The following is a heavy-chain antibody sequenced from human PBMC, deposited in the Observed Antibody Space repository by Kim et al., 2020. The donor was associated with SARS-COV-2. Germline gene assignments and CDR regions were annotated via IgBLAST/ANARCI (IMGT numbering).Heavy chain of an antibody. J-gene: IGHJ4*02. CDR3: ARGGPFSGSGSPFDY. V-gene: IGHV1-3*01. Sequence: KFPGRLTITSDTSASATYLELSSLTSEDTAVYYCARGGPFSGSGSPFDYWGQGTLVTVSS. D-gene: IGHD3-10*01.